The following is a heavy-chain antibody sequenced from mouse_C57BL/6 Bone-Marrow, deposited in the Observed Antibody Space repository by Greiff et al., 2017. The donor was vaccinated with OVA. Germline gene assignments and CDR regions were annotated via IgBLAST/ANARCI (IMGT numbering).Heavy chain of an antibody. CDR2: INYDGSST. CDR1: GFTFSDYY. V-gene: IGHV5-16*01. J-gene: IGHJ4*01. D-gene: IGHD1-1*01. CDR3: ARDPYGYGSREDAMDY. Sequence: EVKLVESEGGLVQPGSSMKLSCTASGFTFSDYYMAWVRQVPEKGLEWIANINYDGSSTYYLDSLKSRFIISRDNAKNILYLQMSSLKSEDTATYYCARDPYGYGSREDAMDYWGQGTSVTVSS.